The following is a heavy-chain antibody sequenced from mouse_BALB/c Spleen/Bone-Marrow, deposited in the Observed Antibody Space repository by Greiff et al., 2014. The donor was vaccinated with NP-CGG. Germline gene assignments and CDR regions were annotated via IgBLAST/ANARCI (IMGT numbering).Heavy chain of an antibody. CDR2: ISCYNGAS. CDR1: GYSFTGYY. D-gene: IGHD2-1*01. V-gene: IGHV1S34*01. Sequence: VVKTGASVKISCKASGYSFTGYYMHWIKQSHGKSLEWIGYISCYNGASGYNQKSKGKATFTVDTSSTIAYMQFNSLTSEDSAVYYCARRRDGTNYFDHWGQGTTLTVSS. J-gene: IGHJ2*01. CDR3: ARRRDGTNYFDH.